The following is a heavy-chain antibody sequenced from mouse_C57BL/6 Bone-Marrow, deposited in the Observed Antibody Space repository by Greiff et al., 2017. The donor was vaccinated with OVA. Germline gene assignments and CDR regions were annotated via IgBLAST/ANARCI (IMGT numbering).Heavy chain of an antibody. D-gene: IGHD1-1*02. CDR1: GYSITSGYY. CDR2: ISYDGSN. V-gene: IGHV3-6*01. Sequence: EVKLQESGPGLVKPSQSLSLTCSVTGYSITSGYYWNWIRQPPGNKLEWMGYISYDGSNNYNPSLKNRISITRVTSKNQFFLKLNSLTPEDTATYYCARDGGYYRYFDVWGTGTTVTVSS. J-gene: IGHJ1*03. CDR3: ARDGGYYRYFDV.